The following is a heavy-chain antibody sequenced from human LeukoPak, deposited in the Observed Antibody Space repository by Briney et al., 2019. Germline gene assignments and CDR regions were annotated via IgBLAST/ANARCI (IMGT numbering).Heavy chain of an antibody. J-gene: IGHJ4*02. CDR3: AGAQGISARW. CDR2: IYSDGNT. CDR1: GLTVSSNY. D-gene: IGHD6-6*01. V-gene: IGHV3-53*01. Sequence: GGSLRLTCAASGLTVSSNYMNWVRQAPGKGLEWVSVIYSDGNTYYADSVKGRFTISRDNSKNTLYLRMNSLRAEDTAVYYCAGAQGISARWWGQGTLVTVSS.